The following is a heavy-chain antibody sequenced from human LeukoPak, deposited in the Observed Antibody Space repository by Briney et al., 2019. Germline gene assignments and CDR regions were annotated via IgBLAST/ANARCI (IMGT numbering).Heavy chain of an antibody. CDR3: ARIAEGIAVAGTRYYYYYMDV. CDR1: GFTFSSYS. CDR2: ISSSSSYI. V-gene: IGHV3-21*01. J-gene: IGHJ6*03. Sequence: GGSLRLSCAASGFTFSSYSMNWVRQAPGKGLEWVSSISSSSSYIYYADSVKGRFTISRDNAKNSLYLQMNSLRAEDTAVNYCARIAEGIAVAGTRYYYYYMDVWGKGTTVTVSS. D-gene: IGHD6-19*01.